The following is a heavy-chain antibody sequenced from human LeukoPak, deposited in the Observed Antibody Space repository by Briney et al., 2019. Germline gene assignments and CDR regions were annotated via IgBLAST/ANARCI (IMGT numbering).Heavy chain of an antibody. J-gene: IGHJ4*02. CDR1: GFTFSSYG. CDR3: AKDRGSSGWSSYFDY. D-gene: IGHD6-19*01. CDR2: IRYDGSNK. Sequence: GGSLRLSCAASGFTFSSYGMHWVRQAPGKGLEWVAFIRYDGSNKYYADSVKGRFTISRDNSKNTLYLQMNSLRAEDTAVYYCAKDRGSSGWSSYFDYWGQGTLVTVSS. V-gene: IGHV3-30*02.